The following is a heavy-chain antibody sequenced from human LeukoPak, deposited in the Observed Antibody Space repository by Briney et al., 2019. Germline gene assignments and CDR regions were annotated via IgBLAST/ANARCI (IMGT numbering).Heavy chain of an antibody. J-gene: IGHJ4*02. V-gene: IGHV3-23*01. CDR1: GFTFSSYA. CDR2: ISTSGGTT. D-gene: IGHD3-22*01. Sequence: PGGFLRLSCAASGFTFSSYAMSWVRQAPGKGLEWVSGISTSGGTTSYADSVKGRSTISRDNPRNTLYMQMNTLRAEDTAVYYCAIMHRYYDGSGYWVQWGQGTLVTVSS. CDR3: AIMHRYYDGSGYWVQ.